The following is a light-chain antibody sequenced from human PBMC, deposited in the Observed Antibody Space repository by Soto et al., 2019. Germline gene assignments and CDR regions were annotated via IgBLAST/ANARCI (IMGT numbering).Light chain of an antibody. Sequence: IVVTQSPGTLSLAPGERATHSLSASQSIGSNVAWYQQKPGQAPRLLTYGASTSATAIPARFSGSGSGTEFSLTISSLQPDDFASYYCQQYRNYPWTFGQGTKVDIK. CDR1: QSIGSN. CDR2: GAS. V-gene: IGKV3-15*01. J-gene: IGKJ1*01. CDR3: QQYRNYPWT.